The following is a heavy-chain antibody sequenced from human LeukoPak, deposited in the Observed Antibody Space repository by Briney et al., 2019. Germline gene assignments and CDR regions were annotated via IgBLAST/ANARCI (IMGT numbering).Heavy chain of an antibody. Sequence: QSGGSLRLSCAASGFTFSSYAMHWVRQAPGKGLEWVAVISYDGSNKYYADSVKGRFTISRDNSKNTLYLQMNSLRAEDTAVYYCARNRGYYDSGSLDYWGQGTLVTVSS. D-gene: IGHD3-10*01. CDR3: ARNRGYYDSGSLDY. J-gene: IGHJ4*02. CDR1: GFTFSSYA. CDR2: ISYDGSNK. V-gene: IGHV3-30-3*01.